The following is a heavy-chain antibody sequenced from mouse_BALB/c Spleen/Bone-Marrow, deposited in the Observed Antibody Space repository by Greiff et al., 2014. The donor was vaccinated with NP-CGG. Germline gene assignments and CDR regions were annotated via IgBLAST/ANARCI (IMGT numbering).Heavy chain of an antibody. J-gene: IGHJ2*01. V-gene: IGHV2-2*02. CDR2: IWTGGST. CDR3: ARNHRGYYFDY. Sequence: QVQLQQSGPGLVQPSQSLSITYTVSGFSLTTYGVHWVRQSPGKGLEWLGVIWTGGSTDYNAAFISRLNISKDNSKSQVFFEMNSLQTNDTAIYYCARNHRGYYFDYWGQGTTLTVSS. D-gene: IGHD3-1*01. CDR1: GFSLTTYG.